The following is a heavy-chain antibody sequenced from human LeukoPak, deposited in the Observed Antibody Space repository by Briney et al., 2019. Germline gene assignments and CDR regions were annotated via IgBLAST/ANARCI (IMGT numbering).Heavy chain of an antibody. Sequence: ASVKVSCKASGYTFTGYYIHWVRQAPGQGLEWMGWINHNSGATNYAQKFQGRVTMTRDTSISTAYMELSSLRSDDTAIYYCARFGAEGYWGQGTLVTVSS. CDR3: ARFGAEGY. CDR1: GYTFTGYY. V-gene: IGHV1-2*02. J-gene: IGHJ4*02. D-gene: IGHD1-26*01. CDR2: INHNSGAT.